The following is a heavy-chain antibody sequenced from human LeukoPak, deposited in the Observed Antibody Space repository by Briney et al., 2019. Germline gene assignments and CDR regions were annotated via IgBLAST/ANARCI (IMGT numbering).Heavy chain of an antibody. Sequence: ASVKVSCKASGYTFTGYYMYWVRQAPGQGLEWMGWINPDSGGTRYAQKFQGRVTMTWDTSISTAHVELSRLGSDDTAVYYCARDSGSYFHDAFDTWGQGTMVTVSS. J-gene: IGHJ3*02. D-gene: IGHD1-26*01. CDR2: INPDSGGT. CDR3: ARDSGSYFHDAFDT. V-gene: IGHV1-2*02. CDR1: GYTFTGYY.